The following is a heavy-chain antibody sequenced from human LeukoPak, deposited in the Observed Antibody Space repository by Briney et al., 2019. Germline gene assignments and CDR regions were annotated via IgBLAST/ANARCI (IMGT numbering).Heavy chain of an antibody. V-gene: IGHV3-23*01. J-gene: IGHJ5*02. CDR3: ARWYYYETSGLYYGSFDN. Sequence: GSLRLSCAASGFTFSSYGMSWVRQAPGKGLEWVSAISGSGGTTYYADSVKGRFTISRDNSKNTLHLQMNSLRAEDTAVYYCARWYYYETSGLYYGSFDNWGQGTLVTVSS. CDR1: GFTFSSYG. CDR2: ISGSGGTT. D-gene: IGHD3-22*01.